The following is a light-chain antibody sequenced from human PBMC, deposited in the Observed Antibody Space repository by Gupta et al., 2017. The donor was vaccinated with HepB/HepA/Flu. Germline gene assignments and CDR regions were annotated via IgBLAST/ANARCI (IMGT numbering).Light chain of an antibody. CDR3: NSRDSSGDHLVL. J-gene: IGLJ2*01. CDR1: SLRNCY. V-gene: IGLV3-19*01. CDR2: GKN. Sequence: SSELTQDPAVSVALGQTVRITCQGDSLRNCYPSWYQQKPGRAPLLVIYGKNNRPSGIPDRFSGSTSLDTASLTITGAQAEDEADYYCNSRDSSGDHLVLFGGGTKVTVL.